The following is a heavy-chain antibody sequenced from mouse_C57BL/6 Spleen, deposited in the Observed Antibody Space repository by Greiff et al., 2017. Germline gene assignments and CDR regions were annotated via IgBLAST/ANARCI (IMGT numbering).Heavy chain of an antibody. D-gene: IGHD1-2*01. J-gene: IGHJ4*01. Sequence: ESGLGLAKPSQNLSLTRSVTGSSSTSDYWSWILKFPGDKLAYMGYIRYSGNTYSNPSLKSRISITRDTSKNQYYLQLNSVTTEDTATYSCARWHGHYYAKDHGVPGPAVSGSS. CDR3: ARWHGHYYAKDH. CDR2: IRYSGNT. V-gene: IGHV3-8*01. CDR1: GSSSTSDY.